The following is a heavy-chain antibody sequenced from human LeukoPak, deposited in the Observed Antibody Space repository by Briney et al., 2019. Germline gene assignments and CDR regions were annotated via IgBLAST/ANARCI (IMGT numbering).Heavy chain of an antibody. V-gene: IGHV4-4*07. J-gene: IGHJ4*02. CDR2: IYTSGST. Sequence: SETLSLTCTVSGGSISSYYWSWIRQPAGKGLEYIGRIYTSGSTNYNPSLKSRVTMSVDTSKNQFSLKLSSVTAADTAVYYCARVGNYGDYPYYFDYWGQGTLVTVSS. D-gene: IGHD4-17*01. CDR1: GGSISSYY. CDR3: ARVGNYGDYPYYFDY.